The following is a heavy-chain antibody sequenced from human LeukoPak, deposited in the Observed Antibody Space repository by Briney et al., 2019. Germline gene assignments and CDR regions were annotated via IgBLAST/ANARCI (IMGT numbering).Heavy chain of an antibody. CDR1: GGSFSGYY. V-gene: IGHV4-34*01. CDR3: ARGLRYCSGGSCYPQYFQH. D-gene: IGHD2-15*01. J-gene: IGHJ1*01. CDR2: INHSGST. Sequence: SETLSPTCAVYGGSFSGYYWSWIRQPRGKGLEWIGEINHSGSTNYNPSLKSRVTISVDTSKNQFSLKLSSVTAADTAVYYCARGLRYCSGGSCYPQYFQHWGQGTLVTVSS.